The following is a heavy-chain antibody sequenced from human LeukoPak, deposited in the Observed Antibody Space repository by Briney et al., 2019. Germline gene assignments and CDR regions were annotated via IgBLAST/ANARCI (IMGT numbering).Heavy chain of an antibody. D-gene: IGHD2-15*01. Sequence: GASVKVSCKASGYTFTGYYMHWVRQAPGQGLEWVGWVNPNSGGTNYAQKIQGRVTMTRDTSISTAYMELSRLRSDDTAVYYCARVGHNCSGGSCTGPFDYWGQGTLVTVSS. V-gene: IGHV1-2*02. CDR3: ARVGHNCSGGSCTGPFDY. CDR2: VNPNSGGT. CDR1: GYTFTGYY. J-gene: IGHJ4*02.